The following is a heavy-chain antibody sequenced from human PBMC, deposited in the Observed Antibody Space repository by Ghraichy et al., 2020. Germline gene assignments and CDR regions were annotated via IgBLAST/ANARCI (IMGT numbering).Heavy chain of an antibody. Sequence: GGSLRLSCAASGFTFSSYAMHWVRQAPGKGLEWVAVISYDGSNKYYADSVKGRFTISRDNSKNTLYLQMNSLRAEDTAVYYCARDKSVAGTLWLGDWGQGTLVTVSS. J-gene: IGHJ4*02. CDR1: GFTFSSYA. CDR2: ISYDGSNK. D-gene: IGHD6-19*01. V-gene: IGHV3-30*04. CDR3: ARDKSVAGTLWLGD.